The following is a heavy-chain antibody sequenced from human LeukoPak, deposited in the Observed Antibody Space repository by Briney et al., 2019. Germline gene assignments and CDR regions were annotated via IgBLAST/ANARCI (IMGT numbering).Heavy chain of an antibody. CDR3: ASIADGYYYYGMDV. CDR1: GGTFSSYA. J-gene: IGHJ6*02. CDR2: IIPILGIA. D-gene: IGHD2-21*01. Sequence: SVKVPCKASGGTFSSYAISWVRQATGQGLEWMGRIIPILGIANYAQKFQGRVTITADKSTSTAYMELSSLRSEDTAVYYCASIADGYYYYGMDVWGQGTTVTVSS. V-gene: IGHV1-69*04.